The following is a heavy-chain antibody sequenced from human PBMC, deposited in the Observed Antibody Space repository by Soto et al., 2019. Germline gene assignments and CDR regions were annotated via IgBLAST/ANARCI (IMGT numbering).Heavy chain of an antibody. J-gene: IGHJ4*02. CDR2: IRSKAYGGTT. CDR3: TTLSAYHFES. D-gene: IGHD3-3*01. V-gene: IGHV3-49*03. Sequence: PVGSLRLSCTASGFTFGDYAMSWFRQAPGKGLEWVGFIRSKAYGGTTEYAASVKGRFTISRDDSRNTLYLQMNSLKTEDTAVYYCTTLSAYHFESWGQGTLVTVSS. CDR1: GFTFGDYA.